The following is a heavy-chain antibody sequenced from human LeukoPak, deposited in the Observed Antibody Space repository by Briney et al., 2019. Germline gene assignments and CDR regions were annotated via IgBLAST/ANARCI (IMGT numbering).Heavy chain of an antibody. J-gene: IGHJ4*02. V-gene: IGHV3-48*04. CDR3: ARGIVGATRAY. CDR1: GFTFSKYN. D-gene: IGHD1-26*01. CDR2: ISTGSTTI. Sequence: GGSLRLSCAASGFTFSKYNMNWVRQAPGKGLEWVSYISTGSTTIYYADSVKGRFTISRDNAKNSLYLQMNSLRAEDTAVYYCARGIVGATRAYWGQGTLVTVSS.